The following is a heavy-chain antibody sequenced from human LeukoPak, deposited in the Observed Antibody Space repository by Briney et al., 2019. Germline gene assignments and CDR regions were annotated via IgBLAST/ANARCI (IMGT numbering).Heavy chain of an antibody. CDR3: AGDSAPHRVILDF. CDR2: ITGSGGWT. D-gene: IGHD1-14*01. CDR1: GFSFSSFS. V-gene: IGHV3-21*01. Sequence: GGSLRLSCGASGFSFSSFSMNWVRQAPGKGLEWVSSITGSGGWTSYAGSVKGRFTISRDNANNSLYLQMRSLTVEDTAVYFCAGDSAPHRVILDFWGQGTLVTVSS. J-gene: IGHJ4*02.